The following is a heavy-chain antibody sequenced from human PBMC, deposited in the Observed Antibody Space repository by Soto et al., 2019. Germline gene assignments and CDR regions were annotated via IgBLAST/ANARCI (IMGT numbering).Heavy chain of an antibody. CDR1: GGSVSNSY. Sequence: SETLSLTCTVSGGSVSNSYWGWIRQPPGKGLEWVAYVYYSGSTNYNPSLGSRVTISVDKSKNQFSLKMTSVTGADTAVYYCARGRSHEWELLVQYFDYWGQGNLVTASS. J-gene: IGHJ4*02. CDR2: VYYSGST. D-gene: IGHD1-26*01. CDR3: ARGRSHEWELLVQYFDY. V-gene: IGHV4-59*02.